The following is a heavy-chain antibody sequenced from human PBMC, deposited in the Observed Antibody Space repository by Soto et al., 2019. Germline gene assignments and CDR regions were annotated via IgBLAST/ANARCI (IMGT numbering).Heavy chain of an antibody. CDR2: ISYSGST. J-gene: IGHJ5*02. D-gene: IGHD1-1*01. CDR1: GASIRCDRYY. V-gene: IGHV4-39*02. Sequence: DARSFPCTLSGASIRCDRYYWAWIRQTPGKGLEGLGSISYSGSTYYNPSLTSRVIISVDTSKNQFSLHLNSVTPEDTAVYYCARDQTYNNWSKWFDPCGQGTLVTFSS. CDR3: ARDQTYNNWSKWFDP.